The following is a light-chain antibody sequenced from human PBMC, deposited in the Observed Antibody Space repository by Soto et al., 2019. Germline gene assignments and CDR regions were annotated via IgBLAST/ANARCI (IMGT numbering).Light chain of an antibody. J-gene: IGKJ1*01. V-gene: IGKV1-5*01. Sequence: DIQLTQSPSTLSASIGDRVVITCRASQTIDRWLAWYQQRPGLAPRLLIYDASTLESGVPSRFSGSGSETEFTLTISSLKPDVFATYHCQQYEGNPTFGQGTTVEVK. CDR3: QQYEGNPT. CDR2: DAS. CDR1: QTIDRW.